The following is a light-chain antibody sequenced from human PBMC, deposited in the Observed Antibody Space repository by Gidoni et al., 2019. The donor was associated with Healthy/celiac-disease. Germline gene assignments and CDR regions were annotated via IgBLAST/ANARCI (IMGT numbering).Light chain of an antibody. J-gene: IGKJ1*01. Sequence: DSVMTQSPDSLAVSLGERATINCKSSQSVLYSPNNKSYLALYQKKPGRLPKLLIYWASTRESGVPDRFIGSGSGTYFTLTISSLQAEDVAVYYCQQYYSTPWTFGQGTKVEIK. CDR2: WAS. V-gene: IGKV4-1*01. CDR1: QSVLYSPNNKSY. CDR3: QQYYSTPWT.